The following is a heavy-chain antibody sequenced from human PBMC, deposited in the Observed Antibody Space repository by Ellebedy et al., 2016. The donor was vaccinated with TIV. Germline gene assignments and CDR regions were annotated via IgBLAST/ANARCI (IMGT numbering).Heavy chain of an antibody. Sequence: ASVKVSCKASGYTFTGYYMHWVRQAPGQGPEWLGWINVNSGGTYYAQNFQGRVAMTRDTSINTAYMELSSLRSDDTAVYYCARDGGVGEDWFDPWGQGTQVTVSS. CDR2: INVNSGGT. D-gene: IGHD3-10*01. CDR3: ARDGGVGEDWFDP. J-gene: IGHJ5*02. CDR1: GYTFTGYY. V-gene: IGHV1-2*02.